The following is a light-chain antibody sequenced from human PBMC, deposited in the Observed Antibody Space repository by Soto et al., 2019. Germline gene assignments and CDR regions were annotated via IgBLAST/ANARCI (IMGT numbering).Light chain of an antibody. CDR1: SSNIGGNT. V-gene: IGLV1-44*01. CDR2: KNN. Sequence: QSVLTQPPSASGTPGQRVTISCSGSSSNIGGNTVNWYQHLPGTGPKLLIFKNNQRPSGVPDRFSGSKSGTSGFLAISGLQSEDEADYYCATWDDSLNGHVFGGGTKLTVL. J-gene: IGLJ3*02. CDR3: ATWDDSLNGHV.